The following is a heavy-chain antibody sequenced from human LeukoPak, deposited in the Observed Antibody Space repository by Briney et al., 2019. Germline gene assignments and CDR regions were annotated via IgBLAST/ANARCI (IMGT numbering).Heavy chain of an antibody. D-gene: IGHD1-14*01. J-gene: IGHJ4*02. CDR1: GFTFSSYG. CDR2: IWYDGSNK. Sequence: GRSLRLSCAASGFTFSSYGMHWVRQAPGKGLEWVAVIWYDGSNKYYADSVKGRFIISRDNSKNTLYLQMNSLRAEDTAVYYCAKLHSATITADFDHWGQGALVTVSS. CDR3: AKLHSATITADFDH. V-gene: IGHV3-33*06.